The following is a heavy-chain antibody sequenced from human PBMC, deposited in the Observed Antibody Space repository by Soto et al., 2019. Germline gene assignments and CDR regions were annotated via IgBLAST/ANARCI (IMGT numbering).Heavy chain of an antibody. CDR2: INHSGST. D-gene: IGHD3-10*01. CDR3: PRSPPVFVWFGELLRHNWFDP. Sequence: SETLSLTCAVDCGSFSGYYWSWIRQPPGKGMEWIGEINHSGSTNYNPSLKSRVTISGDTTKNQFSLKLSSVHVADTAVIYVPRSPPVFVWFGELLRHNWFDPWGQGTLVTVSS. CDR1: CGSFSGYY. V-gene: IGHV4-34*01. J-gene: IGHJ5*02.